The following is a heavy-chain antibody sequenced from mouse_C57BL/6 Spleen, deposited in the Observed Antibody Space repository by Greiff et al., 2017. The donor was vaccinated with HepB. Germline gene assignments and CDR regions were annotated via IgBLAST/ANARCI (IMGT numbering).Heavy chain of an antibody. D-gene: IGHD2-5*01. V-gene: IGHV1-15*01. CDR2: IDPETGGT. CDR1: GYTFTDYE. Sequence: VQLQQSGAELVRPGASVTLSCKASGYTFTDYEMHWVKQTHVHGLEWIGAIDPETGGTAYNQKFTGKAILTADKSSSTAYMELRSLTSEDSAVYYCTRSYSNYGYFDVWGTGTTVTVSS. CDR3: TRSYSNYGYFDV. J-gene: IGHJ1*03.